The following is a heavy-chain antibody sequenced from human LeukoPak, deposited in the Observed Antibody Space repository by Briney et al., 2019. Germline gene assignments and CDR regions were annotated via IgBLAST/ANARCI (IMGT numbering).Heavy chain of an antibody. Sequence: SGTLSLTCSVSRGAVNNPAVYRVWIRQPPGKGLECLGGIYNRGDTFSNPSLMSRVDFSIDTSKDQFSLSLMSVTAADTAIYYCARQGVLYGFDFWGQGIPVTVSS. CDR2: IYNRGDT. CDR3: ARQGVLYGFDF. D-gene: IGHD3-16*01. CDR1: RGAVNNPAVY. V-gene: IGHV4-39*01. J-gene: IGHJ4*02.